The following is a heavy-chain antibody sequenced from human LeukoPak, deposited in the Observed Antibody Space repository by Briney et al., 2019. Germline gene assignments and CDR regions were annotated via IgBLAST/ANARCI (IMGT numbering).Heavy chain of an antibody. Sequence: GGSLRLSCAASGFTFSSYWMHWVRQAPGKGLVWVSRINSDGRRTNYADSVKGRFTISRDNAKNTLYLQMNSLRAEDTAVYYCTRFLYYYDSSTYHDYFDYWGQGTLVTVSS. D-gene: IGHD3-22*01. CDR2: INSDGRRT. CDR1: GFTFSSYW. J-gene: IGHJ4*02. V-gene: IGHV3-74*01. CDR3: TRFLYYYDSSTYHDYFDY.